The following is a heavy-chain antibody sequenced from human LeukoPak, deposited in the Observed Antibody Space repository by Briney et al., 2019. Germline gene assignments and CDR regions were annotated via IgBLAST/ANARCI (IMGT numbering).Heavy chain of an antibody. CDR2: IIPISGTT. V-gene: IGHV1-69*13. Sequence: SVKVSCKASGGTFSSYAISWVRQAPGQGLEWMGGIIPISGTTNNAQKFQGRVTITVDESTSTAYMELSSLRSEDTAVYYCATSAYTGGVFDYWGQGTLVTVSS. J-gene: IGHJ4*02. CDR3: ATSAYTGGVFDY. D-gene: IGHD2-8*02. CDR1: GGTFSSYA.